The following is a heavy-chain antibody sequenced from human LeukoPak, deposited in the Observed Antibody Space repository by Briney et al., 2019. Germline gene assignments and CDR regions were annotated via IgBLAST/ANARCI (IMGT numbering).Heavy chain of an antibody. Sequence: PSETLSVTCTVSGGSISSSSYYWGWIRQPPGKGLEWIGSIYYSGSTYYNPSLKSRVTISVDTSKNQFSLKLSSVTAADTAVYYCAREAGGWRWGQGTLVTVSS. J-gene: IGHJ4*02. CDR2: IYYSGST. V-gene: IGHV4-39*07. D-gene: IGHD2-15*01. CDR3: AREAGGWR. CDR1: GGSISSSSYY.